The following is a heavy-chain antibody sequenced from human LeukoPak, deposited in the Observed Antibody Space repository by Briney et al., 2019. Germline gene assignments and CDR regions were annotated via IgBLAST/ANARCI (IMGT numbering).Heavy chain of an antibody. J-gene: IGHJ4*02. CDR2: IYDGGGA. CDR3: AKWLYSSGWYYFDY. CDR1: GFTVSSKY. D-gene: IGHD6-19*01. V-gene: IGHV3-53*01. Sequence: GGSLRLSCAASGFTVSSKYMSWVRQAPGKGLEWLSVIYDGGGANYADSVKARFTISRDNSKHTLYLQMNSLRAEDTAVYYCAKWLYSSGWYYFDYWGQGTLVTVSS.